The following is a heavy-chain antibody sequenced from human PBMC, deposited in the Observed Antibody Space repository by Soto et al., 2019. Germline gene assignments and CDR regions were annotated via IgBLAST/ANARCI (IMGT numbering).Heavy chain of an antibody. CDR1: GYTFSTCI. Sequence: QVQLVQSGAEEKKPGASVKVSCKASGYTFSTCIIHWVRQASGQRFEWMGWVNGGNGNTQNSQKFQGRLTITKDTPATTAYMELSSLTSEDTAVYYCARRPLLESHFDYWGQGTLVTVS. CDR2: VNGGNGNT. J-gene: IGHJ4*02. V-gene: IGHV1-3*05. CDR3: ARRPLLESHFDY.